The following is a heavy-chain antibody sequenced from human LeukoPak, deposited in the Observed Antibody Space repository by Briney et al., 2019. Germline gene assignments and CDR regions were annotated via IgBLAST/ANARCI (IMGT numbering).Heavy chain of an antibody. CDR1: GFTFSSYW. J-gene: IGHJ4*02. D-gene: IGHD4-17*01. V-gene: IGHV3-7*01. Sequence: QPGGSLRLSCAASGFTFSSYWMSWVRQAPGKGLEWVANIKQDGSEKYYVDSVKGRFTISRDNAKNSLYLQMNSLTAEDTAVYYCAREVHPTVTTVWWDYWGQGTLVTVSS. CDR2: IKQDGSEK. CDR3: AREVHPTVTTVWWDY.